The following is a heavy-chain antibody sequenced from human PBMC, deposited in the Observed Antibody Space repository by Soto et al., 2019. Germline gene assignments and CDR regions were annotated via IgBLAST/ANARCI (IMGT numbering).Heavy chain of an antibody. Sequence: QVQLQESGPGLVKPSGTLSLTCAVSGGSSSSSNWWSWVRQPPGKGLEWIGEIYHSGSTNYNPSLKSRGTISVDKYKNQFSLKLSSVTAADKAVYYCASEGTSGSYVYYFDYWGQGTLVTVSS. J-gene: IGHJ4*02. V-gene: IGHV4-4*02. CDR3: ASEGTSGSYVYYFDY. CDR2: IYHSGST. CDR1: GGSSSSSNW. D-gene: IGHD1-26*01.